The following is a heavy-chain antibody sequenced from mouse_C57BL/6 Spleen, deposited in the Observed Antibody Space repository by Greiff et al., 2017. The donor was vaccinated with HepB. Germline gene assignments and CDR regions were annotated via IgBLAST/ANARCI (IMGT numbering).Heavy chain of an antibody. V-gene: IGHV5-6*02. CDR1: GFTFSSYG. Sequence: EVMLVESGGDLVKPGGSLKLSYAASGFTFSSYGMSWVRQTPDKRLEWVATISSGGSYTYYPDSVKGRFTISRDNAKNTLYLQMSSLKSEDTAMYYCARHETGTLDYWGQGTTLTVSS. D-gene: IGHD4-1*01. CDR3: ARHETGTLDY. J-gene: IGHJ2*01. CDR2: ISSGGSYT.